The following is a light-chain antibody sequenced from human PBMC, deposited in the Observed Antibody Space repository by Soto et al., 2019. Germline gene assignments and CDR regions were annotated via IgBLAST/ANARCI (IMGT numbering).Light chain of an antibody. CDR1: QSVNIY. CDR2: GAS. J-gene: IGKJ4*01. V-gene: IGKV3D-15*01. Sequence: EIVMTQSPATPSVSPGERATLSCRASQSVNIYLAWYQQKPGQAPRLLIFGASYRATGIPARFSGSGSGTEFNLTISSLQSEDFAVYFCQQYDDWLRLTFGGGTKVDIK. CDR3: QQYDDWLRLT.